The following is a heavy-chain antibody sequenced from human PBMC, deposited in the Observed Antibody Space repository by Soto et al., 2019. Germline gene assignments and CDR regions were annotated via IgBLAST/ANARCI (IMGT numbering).Heavy chain of an antibody. V-gene: IGHV3-23*01. Sequence: EVQLLESGGGLVQPGGSLRLSCAASGFTFSSYAMSWVRQAPGKGLEWVSAISGSGGSTYYADSVKGRFTISRDNSKNSLFLQMNSLRAEKTVVYYCAKLIEARPSYWYFDLWGRGTLVNVYS. D-gene: IGHD6-6*01. J-gene: IGHJ2*01. CDR3: AKLIEARPSYWYFDL. CDR2: ISGSGGST. CDR1: GFTFSSYA.